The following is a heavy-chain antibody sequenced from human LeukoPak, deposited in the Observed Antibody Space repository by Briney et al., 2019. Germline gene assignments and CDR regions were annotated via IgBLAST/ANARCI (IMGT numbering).Heavy chain of an antibody. CDR3: ARDREGDILTGYYAY. Sequence: GASVKVSCKASGGTFSSYAISWARQAPGQGLEWVGGIIPIFGTANYAQKFQGRVTITADESTSTAYMELSSLRSEDTAVYYCARDREGDILTGYYAYWGQGTLVTVSS. CDR1: GGTFSSYA. V-gene: IGHV1-69*13. D-gene: IGHD3-9*01. J-gene: IGHJ4*02. CDR2: IIPIFGTA.